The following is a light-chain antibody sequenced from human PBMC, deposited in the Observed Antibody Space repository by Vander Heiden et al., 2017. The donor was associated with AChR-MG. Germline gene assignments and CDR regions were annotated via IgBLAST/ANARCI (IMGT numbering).Light chain of an antibody. J-gene: IGLJ3*02. Sequence: QAVVHQESSLTVSPGGSVTLTCGSSTGAVTSSHYPHWLQQKPGQAPKTLIYNTNEKQSWTPARFSGSLLGDKAALTVSGAQPEDEADYYCLLSYGGARVFGGGTKLTVL. V-gene: IGLV7-46*01. CDR2: NTN. CDR1: TGAVTSSHY. CDR3: LLSYGGARV.